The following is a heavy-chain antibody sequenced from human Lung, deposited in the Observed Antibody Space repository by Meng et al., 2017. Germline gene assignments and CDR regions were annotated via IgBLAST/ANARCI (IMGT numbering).Heavy chain of an antibody. CDR3: ARGPTTMAHDFDY. V-gene: IGHV4-34*01. Sequence: GQLQPGGAGLVKPSETLSLTCVVSGGSFSDYYWSWIRQPPGKGLEWIGEINHSGSTNYNPSLESRATISVDTSQNNLSLKLSSVTAADSAVYYCARGPTTMAHDFDYWGQGTLVTVSS. D-gene: IGHD4-11*01. CDR1: GGSFSDYY. J-gene: IGHJ4*02. CDR2: INHSGST.